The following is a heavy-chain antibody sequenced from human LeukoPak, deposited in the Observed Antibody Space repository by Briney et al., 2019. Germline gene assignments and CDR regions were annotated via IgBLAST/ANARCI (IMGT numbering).Heavy chain of an antibody. Sequence: GGSLRLSCAASGFTFSTYEMKWVRQAPGKGLEWVSYISTSGSSKFYADSVKGRFIISRDNAKNSLYLQMNSLRAEDTAVYYCARASSSSGINWFDPWGQGTLVTVSS. CDR3: ARASSSSGINWFDP. D-gene: IGHD6-6*01. CDR1: GFTFSTYE. CDR2: ISTSGSSK. J-gene: IGHJ5*02. V-gene: IGHV3-48*03.